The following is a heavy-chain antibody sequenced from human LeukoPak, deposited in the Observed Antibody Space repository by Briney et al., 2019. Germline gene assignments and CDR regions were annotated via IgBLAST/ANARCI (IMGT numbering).Heavy chain of an antibody. CDR2: VSYGGDT. CDR3: TRETRFSSSWYEDY. V-gene: IGHV4-38-2*02. J-gene: IGHJ4*02. Sequence: PSETLSLTCSVSGYSISSGYYWGWIRQSPGKGLQWVGSVSYGGDTYYNPSLESRVTISVDSSKNQFSLKLSSVTAADTAVFYCTRETRFSSSWYEDYWGQGTLVTVSS. CDR1: GYSISSGYY. D-gene: IGHD6-13*01.